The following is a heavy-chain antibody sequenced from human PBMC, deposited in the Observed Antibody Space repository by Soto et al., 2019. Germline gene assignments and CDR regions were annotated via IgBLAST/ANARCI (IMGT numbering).Heavy chain of an antibody. D-gene: IGHD4-17*01. V-gene: IGHV3-53*01. CDR2: IYSGGST. Sequence: GGSLRLSCAASGFTVSSNYMSWVRQAPGKGLKWVSVIYSGGSTYYADSVKGRFTISRDNSKNTLYLQMNSLRAEDTAVYYCARGYGAKYYFDYWGQGTLVTVSS. CDR3: ARGYGAKYYFDY. CDR1: GFTVSSNY. J-gene: IGHJ4*02.